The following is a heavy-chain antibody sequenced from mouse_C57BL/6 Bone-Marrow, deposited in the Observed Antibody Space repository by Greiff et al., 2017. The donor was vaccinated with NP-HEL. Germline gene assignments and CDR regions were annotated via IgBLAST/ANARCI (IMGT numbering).Heavy chain of an antibody. CDR1: GFTFSSYA. V-gene: IGHV5-4*01. J-gene: IGHJ3*01. CDR3: ARDTVAY. CDR2: ISDGGSYT. Sequence: EVKVVESGGGLVKPGGSLKLSCAASGFTFSSYAMSWVRQTPEKRLEWVATISDGGSYTYYPDNVKGRFTISRDNAKNNLYLQMSHLKSEDTAMYYCARDTVAYWGQGTLVTVSA.